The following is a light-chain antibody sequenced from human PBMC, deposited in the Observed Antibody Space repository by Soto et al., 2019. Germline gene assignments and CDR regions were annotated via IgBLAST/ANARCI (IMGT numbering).Light chain of an antibody. CDR2: AVS. CDR1: QTIGSY. CDR3: QQTLNTPYS. J-gene: IGKJ2*03. V-gene: IGKV1-39*01. Sequence: DIQMTQSPSSLSASVGDTVTITCRASQTIGSYLSWYHQIPGKPPKLLIYAVSRLQSGVPSRFSGSGSGTDFTLTISSLQPEDVATYYCQQTLNTPYSFGQGTDLYVK.